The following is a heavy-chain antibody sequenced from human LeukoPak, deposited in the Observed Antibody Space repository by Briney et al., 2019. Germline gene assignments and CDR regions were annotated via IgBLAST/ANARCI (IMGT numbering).Heavy chain of an antibody. Sequence: GASVKVSCKASGYTFTGYDINWVRQATGQGLEWMGWMNPNSGNTGYAQKFQGRVTMTRNTSIRTAYMELSSLRSEDTAVYYCARDLDYDYEGGWFDPWGQGTLVTVSS. D-gene: IGHD5-12*01. J-gene: IGHJ5*02. CDR2: MNPNSGNT. CDR3: ARDLDYDYEGGWFDP. CDR1: GYTFTGYD. V-gene: IGHV1-8*01.